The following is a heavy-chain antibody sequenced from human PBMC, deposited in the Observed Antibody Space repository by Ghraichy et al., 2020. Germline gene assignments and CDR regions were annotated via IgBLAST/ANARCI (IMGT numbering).Heavy chain of an antibody. CDR3: ARQYNWGGQYSYGMDV. J-gene: IGHJ6*02. CDR1: GHTLTNYG. Sequence: ASVKVSCKASGHTLTNYGINWVRQAPGQGLEWMGWINTNTGDPTYAQAFTGRFVFSLDTSVSTAYLEINSLSPEDTALYFCARQYNWGGQYSYGMDVWGQGTTVTVSS. CDR2: INTNTGDP. D-gene: IGHD1-20*01. V-gene: IGHV7-4-1*02.